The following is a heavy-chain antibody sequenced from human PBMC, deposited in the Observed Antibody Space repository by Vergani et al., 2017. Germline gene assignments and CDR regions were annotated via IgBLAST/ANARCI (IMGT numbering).Heavy chain of an antibody. CDR2: IYYSGST. D-gene: IGHD3-10*01. CDR3: ARLFADYGSVSYYYYYYYMDV. CDR1: GGSISSSSYY. J-gene: IGHJ6*03. V-gene: IGHV4-39*01. Sequence: QLQLQESGPGLVKPSETLSLTCTVSGGSISSSSYYWGWIRQPPGKGLEWIGSIYYSGSTYYNPSLKSRVTISVDTSKNQFSLKLSSVTAADTAVYYCARLFADYGSVSYYYYYYYMDVWGKGTTVTVSS.